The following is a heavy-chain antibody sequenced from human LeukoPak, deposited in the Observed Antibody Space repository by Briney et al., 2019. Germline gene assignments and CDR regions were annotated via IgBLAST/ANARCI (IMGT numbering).Heavy chain of an antibody. D-gene: IGHD3-22*01. V-gene: IGHV1-3*01. CDR3: ARTGRSSGWASYYYDSSGYPFDY. CDR1: GYTFTSYA. Sequence: GGSLRLSCAASGYTFTSYAMHWVRQAPGQRLEWMGWINAGNGNTKYSQKFQGRVTITRDTSASTAYMELSSLRSEDTAVYYCARTGRSSGWASYYYDSSGYPFDYWGQGTLVTVSS. J-gene: IGHJ4*02. CDR2: INAGNGNT.